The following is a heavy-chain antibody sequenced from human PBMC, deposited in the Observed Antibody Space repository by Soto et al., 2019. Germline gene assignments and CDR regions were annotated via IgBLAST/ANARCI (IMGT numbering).Heavy chain of an antibody. CDR1: GYTFTSYA. CDR2: INAGNGNT. CDR3: AIGDILVDLFLIDY. Sequence: GASVKVSCKASGYTFTSYAMHWVRQAPGQRLEWMGWINAGNGNTKYSQKFQGRVTITRDTSASTAYMELSSLRSEDTAVYYCAIGDILVDLFLIDYWGQGPLVTVSS. D-gene: IGHD2-2*01. V-gene: IGHV1-3*01. J-gene: IGHJ4*02.